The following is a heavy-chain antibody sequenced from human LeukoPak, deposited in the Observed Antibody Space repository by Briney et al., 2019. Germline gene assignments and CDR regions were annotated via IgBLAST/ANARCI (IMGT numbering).Heavy chain of an antibody. J-gene: IGHJ5*02. CDR1: GGSISSSSYY. D-gene: IGHD3-3*01. Sequence: SETLSLTCTVSGGSISSSSYYWGWIRQPPGKGLEWIGSIYYSGSTYYNPSLKSRVTISVDTSKNQFSLKLSSVTAADTAVYYCASWKYDFWSGYYSWFDPWGQGTLVTVSS. V-gene: IGHV4-39*07. CDR3: ASWKYDFWSGYYSWFDP. CDR2: IYYSGST.